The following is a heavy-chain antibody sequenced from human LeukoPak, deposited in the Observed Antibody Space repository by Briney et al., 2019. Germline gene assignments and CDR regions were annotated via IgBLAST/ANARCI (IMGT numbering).Heavy chain of an antibody. J-gene: IGHJ4*02. V-gene: IGHV4-59*01. CDR1: GDSINNDY. CDR2: IYDGST. CDR3: AREGSDWDPFDY. D-gene: IGHD6-19*01. Sequence: PSGTLSLTCTVSGDSINNDYWTWIRQPPGKGLEWVGYIYDGSTNYSPSLESRVTISADTSKNQFSLKMTSVTAADTAVYYCAREGSDWDPFDYWGQGTLVTVSS.